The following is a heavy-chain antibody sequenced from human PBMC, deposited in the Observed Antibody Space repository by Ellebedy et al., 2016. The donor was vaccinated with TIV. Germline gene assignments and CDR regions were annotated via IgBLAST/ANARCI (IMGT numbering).Heavy chain of an antibody. D-gene: IGHD1-26*01. CDR3: ADDPWGVGPAFDV. CDR2: ITGSGDRT. V-gene: IGHV3-23*01. J-gene: IGHJ3*01. CDR1: GLTFSSHA. Sequence: GESLKISCAASGLTFSSHAMSWVRQAPGKGLEWVSAITGSGDRTFYADSVKGRFTVSRDNSKNTLDLRMDSLRVEDTAIYYCADDPWGVGPAFDVWGQGTMVTVSS.